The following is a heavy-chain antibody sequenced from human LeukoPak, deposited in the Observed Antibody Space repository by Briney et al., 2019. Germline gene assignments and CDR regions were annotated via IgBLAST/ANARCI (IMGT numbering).Heavy chain of an antibody. J-gene: IGHJ4*02. D-gene: IGHD3-3*01. V-gene: IGHV4-59*01. Sequence: SETLSLTCTVSGVSISGYFWTWIRQPPGKGLEWVGNIYYSGTTNYNPSLRSRVTISVDTSKNQLSLKLRSVSAADTAVYYCARESGGFSFFDSWGQGTLVTVSS. CDR3: ARESGGFSFFDS. CDR2: IYYSGTT. CDR1: GVSISGYF.